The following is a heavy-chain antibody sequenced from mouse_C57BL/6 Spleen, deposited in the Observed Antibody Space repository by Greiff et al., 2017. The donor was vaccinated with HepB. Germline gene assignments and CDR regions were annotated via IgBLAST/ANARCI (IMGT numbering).Heavy chain of an antibody. V-gene: IGHV1-50*01. CDR2: IDPSDSYT. J-gene: IGHJ2*01. CDR1: GYTFTSYW. CDR3: ASDYYGSSYGDY. D-gene: IGHD1-1*01. Sequence: VQLQQSGAELVKPGASVKLSCKASGYTFTSYWMQWVKQRPGQGLEWIGEIDPSDSYTNYNQKFKGKATLTVDTSSSTAYMQLSSLTSEYSAVYYCASDYYGSSYGDYWGQGTTLTVSS.